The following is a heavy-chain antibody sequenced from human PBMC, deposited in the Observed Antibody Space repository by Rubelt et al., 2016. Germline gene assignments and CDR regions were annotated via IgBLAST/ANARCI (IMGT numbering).Heavy chain of an antibody. CDR2: ISGSGGST. Sequence: LVQPGGSLRLSCAASGFTFSSYAMSWVRQAPGKGLEWVSAISGSGGSTYYADSVKGRFTTSRDNSKNTLYLQMNSLRAEDSAVYYCVRGGADLDYYGMDVWGQGTTVTVS. J-gene: IGHJ6*02. V-gene: IGHV3-23*01. CDR1: GFTFSSYA. CDR3: VRGGADLDYYGMDV. D-gene: IGHD3-16*01.